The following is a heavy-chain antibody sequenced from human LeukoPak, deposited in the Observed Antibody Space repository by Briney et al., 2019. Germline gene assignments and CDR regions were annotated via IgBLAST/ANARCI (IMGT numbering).Heavy chain of an antibody. D-gene: IGHD3-3*01. Sequence: ASVKVSCKAPGGTFSSYAVNWVRQTPGQGLEWMGGIIPLFGTTNYAQKFQGRVTLTADESTSTAYMELSSLRSEDTAIYYCARDKSAIILKDYDAFDIWGQGTMVTVSS. CDR3: ARDKSAIILKDYDAFDI. J-gene: IGHJ3*02. CDR2: IIPLFGTT. CDR1: GGTFSSYA. V-gene: IGHV1-69*13.